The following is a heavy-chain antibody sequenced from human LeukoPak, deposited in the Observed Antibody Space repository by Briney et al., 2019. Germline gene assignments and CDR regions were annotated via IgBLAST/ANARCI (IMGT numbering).Heavy chain of an antibody. CDR3: AKQMVYAKH. CDR1: GFTVSSNY. D-gene: IGHD2-8*01. CDR2: ISGSGGST. V-gene: IGHV3-23*01. J-gene: IGHJ4*02. Sequence: GGSLRLSCAASGFTVSSNYMSWVRQAPGKGLEWVSAISGSGGSTYYADSVKGRFTISRDNSKNTLYLQMNSMRAEDTAVYYCAKQMVYAKHWGQGTLVTVSS.